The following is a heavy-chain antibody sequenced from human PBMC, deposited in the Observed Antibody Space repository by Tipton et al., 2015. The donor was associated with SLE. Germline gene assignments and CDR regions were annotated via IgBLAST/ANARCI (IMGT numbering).Heavy chain of an antibody. CDR3: ARQHDDAFDI. J-gene: IGHJ3*02. CDR1: GYSISSGYY. CDR2: IYPGDSDT. Sequence: TCTVSGYSISSGYYWGWIRQPPGKGLEWIGSIYPGDSDTRYSPSFQGQVTISADKSISTAYLQWSSLKASDTAMYYCARQHDDAFDIWGQGTMVTVSS. V-gene: IGHV5-51*01.